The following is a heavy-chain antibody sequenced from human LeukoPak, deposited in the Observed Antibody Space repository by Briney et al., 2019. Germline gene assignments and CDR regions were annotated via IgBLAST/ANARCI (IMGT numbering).Heavy chain of an antibody. CDR2: IKEDGSEK. D-gene: IGHD3-16*02. CDR3: ARGGFRYFAH. CDR1: GFTFSTYW. V-gene: IGHV3-7*04. Sequence: GGSLRLSCAASGFTFSTYWMSWVRQAPGKGLERVASIKEDGSEKYYVDSVKGRFTIPRDNAKNSLYLQMNSLRGDETAVYYCARGGFRYFAHWGQGTLVTVSS. J-gene: IGHJ5*02.